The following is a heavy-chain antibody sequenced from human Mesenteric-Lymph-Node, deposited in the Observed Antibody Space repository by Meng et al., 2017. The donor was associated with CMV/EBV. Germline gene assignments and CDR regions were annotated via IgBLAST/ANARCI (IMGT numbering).Heavy chain of an antibody. CDR2: IIPIFGTA. V-gene: IGHV1-69*05. Sequence: SVKVSCKASGGTFSSYAISWVRQAPGQGLEWMGGIIPIFGTANYAQKFQGRVTITTDESTSTAYMELSSLRSEDTAVYYCARDLRYSSSCGDYWGQGTLVTVSS. CDR1: GGTFSSYA. J-gene: IGHJ4*02. D-gene: IGHD6-13*01. CDR3: ARDLRYSSSCGDY.